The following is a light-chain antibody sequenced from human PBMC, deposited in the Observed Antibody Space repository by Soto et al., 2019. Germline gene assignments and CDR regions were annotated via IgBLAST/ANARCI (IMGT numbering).Light chain of an antibody. Sequence: EIVLTQSPGTLSLSPGERATLSCRASQSVSSSYLAWYQQKPGQAPRLLIYGASTRATGIPARFSGSGSGTDFTLTINNLQPEDFATYYCQQAKSFPVSFGQGTRLEIK. CDR2: GAS. CDR3: QQAKSFPVS. CDR1: QSVSSSY. J-gene: IGKJ5*01. V-gene: IGKV3-20*01.